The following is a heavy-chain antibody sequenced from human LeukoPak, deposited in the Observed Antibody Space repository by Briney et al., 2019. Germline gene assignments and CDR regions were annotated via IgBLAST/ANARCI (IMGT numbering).Heavy chain of an antibody. J-gene: IGHJ5*02. CDR2: MNPNSGNT. Sequence: ASVKVSCKASGYTFTSYDINWVRQATGQGLEWMGWMNPNSGNTGYAQKFQGRVTMTRNTSISTAYMELSSLRSEDTAVYYCARGRTTVTYNWFDPWGQGTLVTVSS. V-gene: IGHV1-8*01. CDR3: ARGRTTVTYNWFDP. CDR1: GYTFTSYD. D-gene: IGHD4-17*01.